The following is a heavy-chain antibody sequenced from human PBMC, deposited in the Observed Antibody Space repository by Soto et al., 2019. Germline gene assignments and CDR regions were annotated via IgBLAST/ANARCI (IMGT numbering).Heavy chain of an antibody. D-gene: IGHD2-2*03. Sequence: SVKVSCKASGGTFSSHAISWVRQAPGRGLEWMGGIIPIFGTTNYAQNFRARVTITADESTSTAYMELSSLTSEDTAVYYCGSVGYCSSTNCLFYYAPHGLDVWGQGTVVTVSS. CDR2: IIPIFGTT. CDR3: GSVGYCSSTNCLFYYAPHGLDV. V-gene: IGHV1-69*13. J-gene: IGHJ6*02. CDR1: GGTFSSHA.